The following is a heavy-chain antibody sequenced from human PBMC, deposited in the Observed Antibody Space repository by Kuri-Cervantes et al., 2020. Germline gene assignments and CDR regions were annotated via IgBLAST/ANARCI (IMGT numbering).Heavy chain of an antibody. J-gene: IGHJ6*02. Sequence: GESLKISCAASGFTFSSYAMSWVRQAPGKGLEWVSAISGSGGSTYYADSVKCRFTISRDNSKNTLYLQMNSLRAEDTAVYYCAKEDTARGWLQQYYYYGMDVWGQGTTVTVSS. CDR1: GFTFSSYA. CDR2: ISGSGGST. CDR3: AKEDTARGWLQQYYYYGMDV. D-gene: IGHD5-18*01. V-gene: IGHV3-23*01.